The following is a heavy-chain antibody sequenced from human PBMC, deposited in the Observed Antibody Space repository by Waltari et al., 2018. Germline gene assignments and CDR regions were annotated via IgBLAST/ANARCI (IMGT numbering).Heavy chain of an antibody. D-gene: IGHD6-19*01. CDR2: IKEDGRQT. V-gene: IGHV3-7*04. CDR3: ARDRGWNTFDY. J-gene: IGHJ4*02. Sequence: EVQLVVSGGNLVQPGGSLRLSCASSGFTFCSYWITWVRQAPGRGLEWGANIKEDGRQTYYVDSVKGRFTISRDNAKNSLYLQMNSLRAEDTGLYYCARDRGWNTFDYWGQGTLVTVSS. CDR1: GFTFCSYW.